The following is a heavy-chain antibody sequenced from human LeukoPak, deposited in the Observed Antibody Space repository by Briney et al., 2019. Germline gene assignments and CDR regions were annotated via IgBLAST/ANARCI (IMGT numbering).Heavy chain of an antibody. CDR2: ISSSSSDI. CDR3: ARFGELFTDDFYYGMDV. CDR1: GFTFSTYS. V-gene: IGHV3-21*01. J-gene: IGHJ6*02. Sequence: GGSLRLSCAASGFTFSTYSMNWVRQAPRKGLEWVSSISSSSSDIYYADSMKGRFTISRDNAKSSLYLQMNSLRAEDTAVYYCARFGELFTDDFYYGMDVWGQGTTVTVSS. D-gene: IGHD3-10*01.